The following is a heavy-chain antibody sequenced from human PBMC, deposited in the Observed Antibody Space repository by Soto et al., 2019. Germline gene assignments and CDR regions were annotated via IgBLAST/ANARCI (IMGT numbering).Heavy chain of an antibody. CDR2: IKSRTDGGTT. J-gene: IGHJ4*02. CDR1: GFIFSNAW. Sequence: GGSLRLSSAAYGFIFSNAWLSWVRQAPGKGLEWVGRIKSRTDGGTTDYAAPVKGRFIISRDDSKNTLYLQMDSLKTEDTALYYCSSDDPINKYWGQGTLVTVSS. V-gene: IGHV3-15*01. CDR3: SSDDPINKY.